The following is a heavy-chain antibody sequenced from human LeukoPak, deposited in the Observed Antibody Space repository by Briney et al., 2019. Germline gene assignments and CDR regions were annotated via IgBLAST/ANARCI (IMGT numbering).Heavy chain of an antibody. CDR3: AGKDYFGSGSYFY. Sequence: SETLSLTCAVSGGSISSSNWWSWVRQPPGKGLEWIGEIYHSGSTNYNPSLKSRVTISVDKSKNQFSLKLNSVTAVDTAVYYCAGKDYFGSGSYFYWGQGTLVTVSS. CDR2: IYHSGST. CDR1: GGSISSSNW. J-gene: IGHJ4*02. D-gene: IGHD3-10*01. V-gene: IGHV4-4*02.